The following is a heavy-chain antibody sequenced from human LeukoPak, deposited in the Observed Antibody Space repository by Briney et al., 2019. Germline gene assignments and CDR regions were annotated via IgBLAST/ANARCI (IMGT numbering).Heavy chain of an antibody. D-gene: IGHD5-18*01. CDR3: ARGGQLWLRTLGY. CDR1: GYTFTGYY. CDR2: INPNSGGT. V-gene: IGHV1-2*02. Sequence: ASVKLSRKSSGYTFTGYYMHWMRQAPAQGLEWMGWINPNSGGTNYAQKVQGRVTMTRYTSISTDYMELSRLRSDDTAVYYCARGGQLWLRTLGYWGQGTLVTVSS. J-gene: IGHJ4*02.